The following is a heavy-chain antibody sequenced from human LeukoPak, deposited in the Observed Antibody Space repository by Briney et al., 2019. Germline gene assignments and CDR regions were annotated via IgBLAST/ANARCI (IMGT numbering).Heavy chain of an antibody. CDR2: INPDGSEK. Sequence: GGSLRLSCTASGFTFSSYWMTWVRQAPGKGLEWVANINPDGSEKDYVDSVKGRFTISRDNAENSLDLQMSNLRVEDTAVYFCARGHHQSVYWGLGTLVTVSS. CDR1: GFTFSSYW. V-gene: IGHV3-7*02. J-gene: IGHJ4*02. CDR3: ARGHHQSVY.